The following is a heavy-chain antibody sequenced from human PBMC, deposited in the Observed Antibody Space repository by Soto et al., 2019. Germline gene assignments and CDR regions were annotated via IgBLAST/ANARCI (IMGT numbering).Heavy chain of an antibody. V-gene: IGHV3-23*01. CDR3: AKQRNWGDSGYDSIYYYYMDV. J-gene: IGHJ6*03. CDR2: ISGSGGST. Sequence: GGSLRLSCAASGFTFSSYAMSWVRQAPGKGLEWVSAISGSGGSTYYADSVKGRFTISRDNSKNTLYLQMNSLRAEDTAVYYCAKQRNWGDSGYDSIYYYYMDVWGKGTTVTVSS. CDR1: GFTFSSYA. D-gene: IGHD5-12*01.